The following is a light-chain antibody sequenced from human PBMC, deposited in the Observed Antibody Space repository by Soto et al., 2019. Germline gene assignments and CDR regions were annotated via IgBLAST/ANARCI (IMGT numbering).Light chain of an antibody. J-gene: IGKJ3*01. CDR3: QRYGGSPFT. CDR1: QSVSSY. V-gene: IGKV3-20*01. CDR2: DAY. Sequence: EIVCTQCPATLSLSPGERYTLSRRASQSVSSYLAWYQQKPGQAPRLLIYDAYNRATGITDRFSGTGSGTDFALTISRLETDDSAVYYCQRYGGSPFTVGPATKVEIK.